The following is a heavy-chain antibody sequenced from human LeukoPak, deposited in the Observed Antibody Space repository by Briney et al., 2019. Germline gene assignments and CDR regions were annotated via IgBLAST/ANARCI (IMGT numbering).Heavy chain of an antibody. D-gene: IGHD3-3*01. CDR2: MNPNSGNT. J-gene: IGHJ5*02. Sequence: GASVKVSCKASGYTFTSYDINWVRQATGQGLEWMGWMNPNSGNTGYAQKFQGRVTMTRNTSISTAYMELSSLRSEDTAVCYCARGGYDFWSGYRSGFDPWGQGTLVTVSS. CDR3: ARGGYDFWSGYRSGFDP. CDR1: GYTFTSYD. V-gene: IGHV1-8*01.